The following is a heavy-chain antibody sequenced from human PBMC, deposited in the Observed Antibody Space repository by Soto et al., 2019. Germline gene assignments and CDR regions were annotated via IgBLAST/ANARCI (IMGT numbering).Heavy chain of an antibody. D-gene: IGHD1-1*01. CDR2: IGPSGNT. CDR3: AKLLHNAYYNVMDV. J-gene: IGHJ6*02. V-gene: IGHV3-23*01. Sequence: EVQLLESGGDLVQPGGSLRLVCAASGFTFSNSGMRWVRQAPGQGLEWVSSIGPSGNTYYSDAVKGRFTISRDISKNTLVLQMDSLRAEDTATYYCAKLLHNAYYNVMDVWGQGTTVTVSS. CDR1: GFTFSNSG.